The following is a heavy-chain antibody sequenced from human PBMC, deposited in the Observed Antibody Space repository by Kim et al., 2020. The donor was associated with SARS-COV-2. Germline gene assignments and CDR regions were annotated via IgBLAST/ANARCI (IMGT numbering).Heavy chain of an antibody. D-gene: IGHD1-26*01. V-gene: IGHV3-7*01. J-gene: IGHJ4*02. CDR1: GFSFSDYW. Sequence: GGSLRLSCAASGFSFSDYWMQWVRQAPGKGLQWVANRKPDGSERNYVDSLKGRFTISRDNAKNSLYLQMNSLGADDTGIYYCTREPRKISPLGVWGQGTLVTVSS. CDR2: RKPDGSER. CDR3: TREPRKISPLGV.